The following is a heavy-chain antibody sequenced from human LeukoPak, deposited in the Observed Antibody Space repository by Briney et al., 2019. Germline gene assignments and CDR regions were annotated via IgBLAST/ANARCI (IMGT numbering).Heavy chain of an antibody. Sequence: GGSLRLSCAGSGFTFSSYWMGWVRQAPGKGLEWVANIKQDGSEKYYVDSVKGRFTISRDNAKNSLYLEMNSLRAEDTAVYYCVRGGDYWGQGTLVTVSS. J-gene: IGHJ4*02. CDR3: VRGGDY. V-gene: IGHV3-7*01. CDR2: IKQDGSEK. CDR1: GFTFSSYW.